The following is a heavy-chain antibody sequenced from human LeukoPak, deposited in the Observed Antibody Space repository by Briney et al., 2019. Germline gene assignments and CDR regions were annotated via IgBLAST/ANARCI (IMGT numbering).Heavy chain of an antibody. Sequence: GGTLRLSCAASGFTFSNHGMNWVRQAPGKGLEWVSYISSSGSTIYYADSVKGRFTISRDNAKNSLYLQMNSLRADDTAVYYCARVLHKRNYDGSDYYGYWGQGTLVTVSS. CDR2: ISSSGSTI. CDR3: ARVLHKRNYDGSDYYGY. V-gene: IGHV3-48*04. D-gene: IGHD3-22*01. J-gene: IGHJ4*02. CDR1: GFTFSNHG.